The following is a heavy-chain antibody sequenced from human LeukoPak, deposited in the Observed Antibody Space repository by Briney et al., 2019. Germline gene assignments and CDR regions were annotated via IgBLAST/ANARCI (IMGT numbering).Heavy chain of an antibody. CDR1: GFTFSSYG. V-gene: IGHV3-33*01. Sequence: PGRSLRLSCAVSGFTFSSYGMHWVRQAPGKGLEWVAVIWYDRSNKYYADSVKGRFTISRDNSKNTLYLQMNSLRAEDTAVYYCARGGNSAPDAFDIWGQGTMVTVSS. D-gene: IGHD4-23*01. CDR2: IWYDRSNK. CDR3: ARGGNSAPDAFDI. J-gene: IGHJ3*02.